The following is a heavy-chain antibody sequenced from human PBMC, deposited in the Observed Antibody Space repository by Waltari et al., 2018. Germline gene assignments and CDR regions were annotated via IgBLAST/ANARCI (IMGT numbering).Heavy chain of an antibody. CDR3: ARFPPGYSSSWDAPTPHHAFDI. CDR1: GGSIRSYY. CDR2: IYYSGST. D-gene: IGHD6-13*01. V-gene: IGHV4-59*01. Sequence: QVQLQESGPGLVKPSETLSLTCTVSGGSIRSYYWSWIRQPPGKGLEWIGYIYYSGSTNYNPSLKSRVTISVDTSKNQFSLKLSSVTAADTAVYYCARFPPGYSSSWDAPTPHHAFDIWGQGTMVTVSS. J-gene: IGHJ3*02.